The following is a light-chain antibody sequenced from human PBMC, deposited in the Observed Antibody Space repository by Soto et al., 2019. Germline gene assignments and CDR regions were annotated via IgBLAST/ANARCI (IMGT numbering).Light chain of an antibody. V-gene: IGKV1-39*01. CDR3: QQSWHSFRT. CDR1: QSIDMY. Sequence: DVPMTQSPSSLSASVGDRVTLTCRASQSIDMYLSWYQQKPGKAPKLLIYGASNLQSGVPSRFSGSGSGTDFTLTISSLQPEDFATYYCQQSWHSFRTFGQGTKLEIK. J-gene: IGKJ2*01. CDR2: GAS.